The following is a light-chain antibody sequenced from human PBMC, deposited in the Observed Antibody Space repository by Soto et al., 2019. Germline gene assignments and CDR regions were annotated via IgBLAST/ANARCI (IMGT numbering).Light chain of an antibody. CDR3: SSYSISTAYL. Sequence: QSVLTQPASVSGSPGQSITISCTGTSSDVGGYDYVSWYQLHLGKAPKLMVFEVNNRPSGVSYRFSGSKSGNTASLTISGLQAEDEADYFCSSYSISTAYLFGTGTKV. J-gene: IGLJ1*01. CDR2: EVN. V-gene: IGLV2-14*01. CDR1: SSDVGGYDY.